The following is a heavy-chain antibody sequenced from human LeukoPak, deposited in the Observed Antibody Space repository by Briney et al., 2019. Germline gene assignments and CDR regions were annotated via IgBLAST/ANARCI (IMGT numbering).Heavy chain of an antibody. V-gene: IGHV3-48*03. CDR1: GFTFSSYE. J-gene: IGHJ4*02. CDR3: ARVGDTYYYGSGSYLSDY. D-gene: IGHD3-10*01. CDR2: IGSSDSTT. Sequence: GGSLRLSCVASGFTFSSYEMNWVRQAPGKGLEWLSYIGSSDSTTHYADSVKGRFTISRDNAKNSLYLQMNSLRAEDTAVYYCARVGDTYYYGSGSYLSDYWGQGTLVTVSS.